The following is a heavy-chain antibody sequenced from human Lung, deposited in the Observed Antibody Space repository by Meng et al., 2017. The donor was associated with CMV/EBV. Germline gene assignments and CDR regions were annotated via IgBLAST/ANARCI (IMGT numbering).Heavy chain of an antibody. V-gene: IGHV1-2*02. CDR2: INPNSGGT. CDR3: ARDRLRFLEWSYGMDV. CDR1: GYTFTGYY. J-gene: IGHJ6*02. Sequence: ASVKVSCKASGYTFTGYYMHWVRQAPGQGLEWMGWINPNSGGTNYAQKFQGRVTMTRDTSISTAYMELSRLRSDDTAVYYCARDRLRFLEWSYGMDVWGQGTTVTAP. D-gene: IGHD3-3*01.